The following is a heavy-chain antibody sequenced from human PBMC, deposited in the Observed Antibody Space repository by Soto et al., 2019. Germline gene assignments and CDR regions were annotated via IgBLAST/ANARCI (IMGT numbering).Heavy chain of an antibody. CDR3: VKDAGRKFSDAFDI. Sequence: GGSLRLSCSASGFTFSSYAMHWVRQAPGKGLEYVSAISSNGGSTYYADPVKGRFTISRDNSKNTLYLQMSSLRAEDTAVYYCVKDAGRKFSDAFDIWGQGTMVTVSS. CDR1: GFTFSSYA. CDR2: ISSNGGST. V-gene: IGHV3-64D*06. J-gene: IGHJ3*02. D-gene: IGHD3-10*01.